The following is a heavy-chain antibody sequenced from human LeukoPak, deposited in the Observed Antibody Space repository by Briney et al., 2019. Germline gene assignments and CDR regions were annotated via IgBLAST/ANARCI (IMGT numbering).Heavy chain of an antibody. D-gene: IGHD3-3*01. J-gene: IGHJ4*02. Sequence: GGSLRLSCAASGFTFSSYSMNCVRQAPGKGLEWVSSISSSSSYIYYADSVKGRFTISRDNSKNTLYLQMNSLRAEDTAVYYCAKDPRSYFDFWADWGQGTLVTVSS. CDR1: GFTFSSYS. CDR3: AKDPRSYFDFWAD. CDR2: ISSSSSYI. V-gene: IGHV3-21*04.